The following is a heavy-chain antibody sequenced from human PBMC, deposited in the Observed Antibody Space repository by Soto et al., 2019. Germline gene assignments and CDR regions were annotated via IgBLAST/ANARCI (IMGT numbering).Heavy chain of an antibody. CDR1: GYTFTSYY. D-gene: IGHD3-22*01. CDR2: INPSGGST. CDR3: ARSGSSGYPYYYGMDV. V-gene: IGHV1-46*01. J-gene: IGHJ6*02. Sequence: ASVKVSCKASGYTFTSYYMHWVRQAPGQGLEWMGIINPSGGSTSYAQKFQGRVTMTRDTSTGTVYMELSSLRSEDTAVYYCARSGSSGYPYYYGMDVWGQGTTVTVSS.